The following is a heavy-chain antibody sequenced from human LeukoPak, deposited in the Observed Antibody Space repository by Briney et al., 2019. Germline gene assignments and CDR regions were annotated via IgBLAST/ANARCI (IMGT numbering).Heavy chain of an antibody. J-gene: IGHJ4*02. Sequence: GRSLRLSCAASGFTFSSYGMHWVRQAPGKGLEWVAVISYDGSNKYYADSVKGRFTISRDNSKNTLYLQMNSLRAGDTAVYYCAKGPSSSTVTTLGFDYWGQGTLVTVSS. CDR2: ISYDGSNK. CDR3: AKGPSSSTVTTLGFDY. V-gene: IGHV3-30*18. D-gene: IGHD4-17*01. CDR1: GFTFSSYG.